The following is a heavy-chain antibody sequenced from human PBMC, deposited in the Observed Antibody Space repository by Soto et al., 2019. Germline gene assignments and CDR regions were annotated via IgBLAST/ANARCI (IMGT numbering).Heavy chain of an antibody. D-gene: IGHD6-13*01. CDR1: GFTFSSYW. V-gene: IGHV3-74*01. Sequence: PGGSLRLSCAASGFTFSSYWMHWVRQAPGKGLVWVSRINSDGSSTSYAGSVKGRFTISRDNAKNTLYLQMNSLRAEDTAVYYCARDGYSSSWYTHGFDYWGQGTLVTVSS. CDR2: INSDGSST. J-gene: IGHJ4*02. CDR3: ARDGYSSSWYTHGFDY.